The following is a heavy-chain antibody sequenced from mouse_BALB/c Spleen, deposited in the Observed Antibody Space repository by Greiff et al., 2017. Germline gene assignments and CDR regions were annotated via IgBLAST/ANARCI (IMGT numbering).Heavy chain of an antibody. D-gene: IGHD2-4*01. J-gene: IGHJ4*01. CDR1: GYTFTSYY. CDR3: VGSTMIRGYAMDY. V-gene: IGHV1S56*01. CDR2: IYPGNVNT. Sequence: QVQLQQSGPELVKPGASVRISCKASGYTFTSYYIHWVKQRPGQGLEWIGWIYPGNVNTKYNEKFKGKATLTADKSSSTAYMQLSSLTSEDSAVYFCVGSTMIRGYAMDYWGQGTSVTVSS.